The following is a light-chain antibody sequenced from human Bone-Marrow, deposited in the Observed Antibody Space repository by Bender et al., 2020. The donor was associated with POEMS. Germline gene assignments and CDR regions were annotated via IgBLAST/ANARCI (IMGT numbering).Light chain of an antibody. Sequence: QSALTQPASVSGSPGQSVTISCTGASSDVGANTFVAWYRQYPGEAPKLMIYEVSKRPSGVPDRFSGSKSGTSASLAITGLQSDDEAIYFCVAWDASLNGWVFGGGTKLTVL. CDR2: EVS. J-gene: IGLJ3*02. V-gene: IGLV2-8*01. CDR3: VAWDASLNGWV. CDR1: SSDVGANTF.